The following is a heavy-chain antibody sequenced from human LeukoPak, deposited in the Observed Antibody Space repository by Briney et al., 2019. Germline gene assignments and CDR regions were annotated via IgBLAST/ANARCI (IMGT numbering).Heavy chain of an antibody. CDR3: ARGDSVDY. J-gene: IGHJ4*02. CDR1: GFTFSSYA. CDR2: ISYDGSNK. D-gene: IGHD3-16*01. V-gene: IGHV3-30-3*01. Sequence: PGGSLRLSCAASGFTFSSYAMHWVRQAPGKGLEWVAVISYDGSNKYYADSVKGRFTISGDNSKNTLYLQMNSLRAEDTAVYYCARGDSVDYWGQGTLVTVSS.